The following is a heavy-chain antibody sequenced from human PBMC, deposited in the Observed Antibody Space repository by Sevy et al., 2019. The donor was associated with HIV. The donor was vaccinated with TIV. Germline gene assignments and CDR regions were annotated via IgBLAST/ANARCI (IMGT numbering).Heavy chain of an antibody. CDR1: GFTFSDYW. D-gene: IGHD1-26*01. Sequence: GGSLRLSCAASGFTFSDYWMTWVRQAPGKGLESISCINYSGDVIHYTDSVKGRFTISREKAKKSLSLGMTSLGADDTAIYYCARIPSPKLGRYFGMDVWGRGTTVTVSS. J-gene: IGHJ6*02. CDR3: ARIPSPKLGRYFGMDV. CDR2: INYSGDVI. V-gene: IGHV3-11*01.